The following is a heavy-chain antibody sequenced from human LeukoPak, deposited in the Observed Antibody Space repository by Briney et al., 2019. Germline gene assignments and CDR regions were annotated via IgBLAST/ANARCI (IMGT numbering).Heavy chain of an antibody. Sequence: ASVTVSCKASGYTLTRYGISWVRQAPGQGLEWMGWISAYNGNSNYAQKLQGRVTMTTDTSTSTAYMELRSLRSDDTAVYYCARGRSSYCSSTSCYFENKTWFDPWGQGTLVTVSS. V-gene: IGHV1-18*04. CDR1: GYTLTRYG. J-gene: IGHJ5*02. D-gene: IGHD2-2*01. CDR3: ARGRSSYCSSTSCYFENKTWFDP. CDR2: ISAYNGNS.